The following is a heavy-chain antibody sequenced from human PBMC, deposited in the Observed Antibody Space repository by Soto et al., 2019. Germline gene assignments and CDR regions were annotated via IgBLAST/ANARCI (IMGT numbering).Heavy chain of an antibody. V-gene: IGHV3-74*01. CDR3: ARSTDGYFD. CDR1: GFAFSSYW. J-gene: IGHJ4*02. Sequence: EVQLVESGGGLVQPGGSLRLSCAASGFAFSSYWMHWVRQAPGKGLVWISRINNDGTGPTYADSVKGRFTISRDNARNTVYLQMNILRAEDTAVYYCARSTDGYFDWGQGTLVTVSS. CDR2: INNDGTGP. D-gene: IGHD2-8*01.